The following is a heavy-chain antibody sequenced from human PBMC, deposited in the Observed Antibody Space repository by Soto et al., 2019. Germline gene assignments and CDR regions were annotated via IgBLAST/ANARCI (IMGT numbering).Heavy chain of an antibody. V-gene: IGHV4-28*01. J-gene: IGHJ4*02. CDR1: GYSISSSNW. CDR3: ARREIQGPIDS. CDR2: IYYSGTT. Sequence: QVQLQESGPGLVKPSDTLSLTCAVSGYSISSSNWWGWIRQPPGKGLEWIGYIYYSGTTYYNPSLNSRVTMSVDTSQNQFSLKLTPVTAVDTAVYYCARREIQGPIDSWGQGTLVTVSS. D-gene: IGHD1-26*01.